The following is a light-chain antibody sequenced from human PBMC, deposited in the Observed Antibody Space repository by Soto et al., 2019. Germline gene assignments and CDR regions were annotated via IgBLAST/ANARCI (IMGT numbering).Light chain of an antibody. J-gene: IGKJ5*01. Sequence: EIVLTQSPGTLSLSPGERATLSCRASQSVTSGYLAWYQQQPNQAPRLLIYGASYRATDIPDRFSGGVSGTDFTLTISRLEPEDFAVYYCQHYSSSPPAITFGQETRLEIK. CDR1: QSVTSGY. CDR2: GAS. V-gene: IGKV3-20*01. CDR3: QHYSSSPPAIT.